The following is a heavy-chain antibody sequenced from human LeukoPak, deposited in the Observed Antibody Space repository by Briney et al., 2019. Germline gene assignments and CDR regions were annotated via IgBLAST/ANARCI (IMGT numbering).Heavy chain of an antibody. Sequence: ASVKVSCKASGYTFTSYGISWVRQAPGQGLEWMGWISAYNGNTNYAQKLQGRVTMTTDTSTSTAYMELRSLRPDDTGVYYCASWIQLWLLDYWGQGTLVTVSS. CDR2: ISAYNGNT. CDR3: ASWIQLWLLDY. D-gene: IGHD5-18*01. V-gene: IGHV1-18*01. CDR1: GYTFTSYG. J-gene: IGHJ4*02.